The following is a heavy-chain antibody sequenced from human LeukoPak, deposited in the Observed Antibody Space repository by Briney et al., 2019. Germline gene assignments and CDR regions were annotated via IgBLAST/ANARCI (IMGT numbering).Heavy chain of an antibody. D-gene: IGHD3-10*01. CDR3: AKDDAWLRFGE. J-gene: IGHJ4*02. Sequence: GGTLRLSCAASGFTFSSYGMSWVRQAPGKGLKWVSAISGSGGSTYYADSVKGRFTISRDNSKNTLYLEVISLTAEDTAVYYCAKDDAWLRFGEWSQGTLVTVSS. CDR2: ISGSGGST. CDR1: GFTFSSYG. V-gene: IGHV3-23*01.